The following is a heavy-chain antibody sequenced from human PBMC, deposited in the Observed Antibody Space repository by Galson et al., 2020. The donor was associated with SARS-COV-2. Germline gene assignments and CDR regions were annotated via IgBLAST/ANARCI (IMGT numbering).Heavy chain of an antibody. D-gene: IGHD2-21*01. CDR2: ISWNSGSI. Sequence: GGSLRLSCAASGFTFDDYAMHWVRQAPGKGLEWVSGISWNSGSIGYADSVKGRFTISRDNAKNSLYLQMNSLRAEDTALYYCLIGQSDFDYWGQGTLVTVSS. J-gene: IGHJ4*02. CDR1: GFTFDDYA. V-gene: IGHV3-9*01. CDR3: LIGQSDFDY.